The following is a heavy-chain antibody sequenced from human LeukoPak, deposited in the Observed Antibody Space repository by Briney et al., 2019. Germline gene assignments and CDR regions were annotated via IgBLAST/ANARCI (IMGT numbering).Heavy chain of an antibody. V-gene: IGHV3-30*02. CDR2: IRYDGSSK. CDR3: AKDLTLGADGTYFDY. D-gene: IGHD6-13*01. CDR1: GFTFNRFG. Sequence: PWGALRLSCAASGFTFNRFGMHWVRQAPGKGLEWVAFIRYDGSSKYYADSVKGRFTISRDNSKNTLYLQMNTLRAEDTAVYYCAKDLTLGADGTYFDYWGQGILVTVSS. J-gene: IGHJ4*02.